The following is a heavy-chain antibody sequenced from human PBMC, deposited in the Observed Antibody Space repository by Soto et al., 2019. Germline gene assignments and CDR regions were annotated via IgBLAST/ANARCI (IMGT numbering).Heavy chain of an antibody. CDR3: ARDRGEYTSSWFWYFSH. CDR2: LNIAGTI. J-gene: IGHJ2*01. Sequence: SETLSLTCSVSGASISSFNWNWVRQPAGKGPEWVGRLNIAGTINYNPSLMSRITMSMDTSKNQISLHLRSVTAADTAIYYCARDRGEYTSSWFWYFSHWGHGTLVTVSS. V-gene: IGHV4-4*07. CDR1: GASISSFN. D-gene: IGHD6-13*01.